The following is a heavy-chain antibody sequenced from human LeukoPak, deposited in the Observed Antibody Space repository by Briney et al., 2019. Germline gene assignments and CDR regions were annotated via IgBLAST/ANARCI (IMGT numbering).Heavy chain of an antibody. V-gene: IGHV3-48*03. J-gene: IGHJ5*02. Sequence: GGSLRLSCAASGFTFSSYEMNWVRQAPGKRLEWVSYISSSGSTIYYADSVKGRFTISRGNAKNSLYLQMNSLRAEDTAVYYCAREWRDIVVVVAPGGWFDPWGQGTLVTVSS. CDR1: GFTFSSYE. D-gene: IGHD2-15*01. CDR3: AREWRDIVVVVAPGGWFDP. CDR2: ISSSGSTI.